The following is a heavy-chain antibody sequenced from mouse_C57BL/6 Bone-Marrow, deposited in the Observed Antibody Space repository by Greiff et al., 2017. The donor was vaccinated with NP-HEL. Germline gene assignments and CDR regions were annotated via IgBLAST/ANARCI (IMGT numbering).Heavy chain of an antibody. CDR1: GFTFSSYA. D-gene: IGHD4-1*01. CDR2: ISSGGDYI. Sequence: EVHLVESGEGLVKPGGSLKLSCAASGFTFSSYAMSWVRQTPEKRLEWVAYISSGGDYIYYSDTVKGRFTIARDNARNTLYLQMSSLKSEDTAMYYCTRETENWYFDVWGTGTTVTVSS. V-gene: IGHV5-9-1*02. CDR3: TRETENWYFDV. J-gene: IGHJ1*03.